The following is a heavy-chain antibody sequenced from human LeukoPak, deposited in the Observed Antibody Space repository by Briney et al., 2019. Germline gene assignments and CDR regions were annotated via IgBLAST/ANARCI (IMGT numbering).Heavy chain of an antibody. V-gene: IGHV4-30-2*01. Sequence: SQTLSLTCAVSGGSISSGGYSWSWIRQPPGKGLEWIGYIYHSGSTYYNPSLKSRVTISVDRSKNQFSLKLSSVTAADTAVCYCARETPMAYFDYWGQGTLVTVSS. J-gene: IGHJ4*02. CDR3: ARETPMAYFDY. D-gene: IGHD5-24*01. CDR1: GGSISSGGYS. CDR2: IYHSGST.